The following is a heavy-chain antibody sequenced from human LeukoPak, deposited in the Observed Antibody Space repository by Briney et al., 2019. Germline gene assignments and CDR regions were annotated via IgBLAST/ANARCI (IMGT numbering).Heavy chain of an antibody. CDR3: AREDRGPGAFDI. V-gene: IGHV4-31*03. D-gene: IGHD1-26*01. CDR1: GVSISSGGYY. Sequence: SETLSLTCTVSGVSISSGGYYWSWIRQHPGKGLEWIGYIYYSGSTYYNPSFKSRVTISVDTSKNQFSLKLSSVTAADTAVYYCAREDRGPGAFDIWGQGTMVTVSS. J-gene: IGHJ3*02. CDR2: IYYSGST.